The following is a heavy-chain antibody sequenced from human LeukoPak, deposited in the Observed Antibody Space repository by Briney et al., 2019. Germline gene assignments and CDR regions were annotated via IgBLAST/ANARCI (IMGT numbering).Heavy chain of an antibody. Sequence: AGRSLRLSYAASGFTFDDYAMHWVRQAPGKGLEWVSGISWNSGSIGYADSVKGRFTISRDNAKDSLYLQMNSLRAEDTALYYCVGTGGDSSGYFDYWGQGTLVTVSS. J-gene: IGHJ4*02. D-gene: IGHD3-22*01. CDR2: ISWNSGSI. CDR3: VGTGGDSSGYFDY. V-gene: IGHV3-9*01. CDR1: GFTFDDYA.